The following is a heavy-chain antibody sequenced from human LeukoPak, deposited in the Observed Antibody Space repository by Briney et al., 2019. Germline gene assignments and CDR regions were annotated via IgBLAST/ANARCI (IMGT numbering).Heavy chain of an antibody. CDR2: IYYSGST. CDR1: GGSISSGGYY. J-gene: IGHJ4*02. D-gene: IGHD3-10*01. CDR3: AAGGSRQRDY. V-gene: IGHV4-31*03. Sequence: SETLSLTCTVSGGSISSGGYYWSWIRQHPGKGLEWIGYIYYSGSTYYNPSPKSRVTISVDTSKNQFSLKLSSVTAADTAVHYCAAGGSRQRDYWGQGTLVTVSS.